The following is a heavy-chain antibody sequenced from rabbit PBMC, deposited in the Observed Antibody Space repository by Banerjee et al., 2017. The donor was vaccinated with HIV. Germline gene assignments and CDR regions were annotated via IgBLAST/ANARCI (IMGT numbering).Heavy chain of an antibody. J-gene: IGHJ4*01. V-gene: IGHV1S40*01. CDR2: IDAGSSGNT. D-gene: IGHD4-1*01. Sequence: QSLEESGGDLVKPGASLTLSCKASGFTLSNVWICWVRQAPGKGLEWIACIDAGSSGNTYYASWAKGRFTISKTSSTTVTLQMTSLTAADTATYFCARDLAGVIGWNFNFWGPGTLVTVS. CDR3: ARDLAGVIGWNFNF. CDR1: GFTLSNVW.